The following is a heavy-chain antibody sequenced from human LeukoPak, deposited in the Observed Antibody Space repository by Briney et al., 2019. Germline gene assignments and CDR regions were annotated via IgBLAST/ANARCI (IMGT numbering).Heavy chain of an antibody. V-gene: IGHV3-74*01. J-gene: IGHJ6*03. CDR2: INSDGSST. CDR3: ARGASSGYYYYYMDL. Sequence: GGSLRLSCAASGFTFSSYWMHWVRQAPGKGLVWVSRINSDGSSTSYADSVKGRFTISRDNAKNTLYLQMNSLRAEDTAVYYCARGASSGYYYYYMDLWGKETTVTVSS. CDR1: GFTFSSYW. D-gene: IGHD3-22*01.